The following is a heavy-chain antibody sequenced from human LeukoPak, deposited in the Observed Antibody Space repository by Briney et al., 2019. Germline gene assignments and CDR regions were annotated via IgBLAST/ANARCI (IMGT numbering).Heavy chain of an antibody. D-gene: IGHD1-26*01. Sequence: GGSLRLSCAASGFTFSSYAMHWVRQAPGKGLEWVAVISYDGSNKYYADSVKGRFTISRDNSKNTLYLQMNSLRAEDTAVYYCARVPGSALVGATDLDYWGQGTLVTVSS. V-gene: IGHV3-30-3*01. J-gene: IGHJ4*02. CDR2: ISYDGSNK. CDR1: GFTFSSYA. CDR3: ARVPGSALVGATDLDY.